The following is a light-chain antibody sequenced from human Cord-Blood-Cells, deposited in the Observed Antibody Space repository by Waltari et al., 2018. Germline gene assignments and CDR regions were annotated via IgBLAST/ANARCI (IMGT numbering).Light chain of an antibody. CDR1: SSDVGSYNL. V-gene: IGLV2-23*01. Sequence: QSALTPPASVSGSPGQSITISCTGTSSDVGSYNLVSWYQQHPGKAPKLMIYEGSKRPSGVSNRFSGSKSGNTASLPISGLQAEDEADYYCCSYAGSSTVVFGGGTKLTVL. J-gene: IGLJ2*01. CDR3: CSYAGSSTVV. CDR2: EGS.